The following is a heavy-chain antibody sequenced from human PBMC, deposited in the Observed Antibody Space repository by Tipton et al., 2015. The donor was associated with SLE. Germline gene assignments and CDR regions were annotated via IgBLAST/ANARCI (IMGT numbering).Heavy chain of an antibody. D-gene: IGHD6-19*01. CDR3: ARQGVAGGEFDY. Sequence: LRLSCTVSGGSISSHYWSWIRQPPGKGLEWIGYIYYSGSTYYNPSLKSRVTISVDTSKNQFSLKLSSVTAADTAVYYCARQGVAGGEFDYWGQGTLVTVSS. J-gene: IGHJ4*02. CDR1: GGSISSHY. CDR2: IYYSGST. V-gene: IGHV4-59*08.